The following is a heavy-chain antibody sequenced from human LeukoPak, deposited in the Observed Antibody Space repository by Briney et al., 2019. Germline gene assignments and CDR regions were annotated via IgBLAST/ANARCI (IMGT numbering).Heavy chain of an antibody. CDR1: GGTFSSYDFTFTSYA. J-gene: IGHJ3*02. CDR2: IIPIYGRA. Sequence: GASVKVSCKASGGTFSSYDFTFTSYAISWLRQAPGHGLEWMGGIIPIYGRANYAQKFQGRVTMTADESTRTVTMQLSSLRSEDTAVYYCAGFFYDNSNDAFDIWGQGTVVTVS. V-gene: IGHV1-69*13. D-gene: IGHD3-22*01. CDR3: AGFFYDNSNDAFDI.